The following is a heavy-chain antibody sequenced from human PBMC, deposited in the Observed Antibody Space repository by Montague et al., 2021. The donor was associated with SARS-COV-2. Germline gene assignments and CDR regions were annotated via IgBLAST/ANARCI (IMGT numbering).Heavy chain of an antibody. CDR1: GASVASGNFY. CDR3: ARSRANVPSRPGFDY. J-gene: IGHJ4*02. D-gene: IGHD6-6*01. V-gene: IGHV4-61*01. CDR2: MYYTGHT. Sequence: SETLSLTCTVSGASVASGNFYWSWIRQPPGKGLEWIGYMYYTGHTNYSPSLESRVTMPVDPSKNQFSLTLTSVTAADTAVYYCARSRANVPSRPGFDYWGQGALGTVSS.